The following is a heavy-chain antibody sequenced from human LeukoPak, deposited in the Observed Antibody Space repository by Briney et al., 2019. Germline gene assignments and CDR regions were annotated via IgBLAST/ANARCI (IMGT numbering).Heavy chain of an antibody. J-gene: IGHJ3*02. CDR2: ITKSGDQT. D-gene: IGHD5-24*01. V-gene: IGHV3-23*01. CDR3: VKSAGKDGYRDVFDI. CDR1: GITFSNSA. Sequence: GGSLRLSCVPYGITFSNSALSWVRQAPGKGLEWVSTITKSGDQTHYADSVRGLFTISRDIFKNTLYLQMSSLRAEDTAVYHCVKSAGKDGYRDVFDIWGQGTVVTVSS.